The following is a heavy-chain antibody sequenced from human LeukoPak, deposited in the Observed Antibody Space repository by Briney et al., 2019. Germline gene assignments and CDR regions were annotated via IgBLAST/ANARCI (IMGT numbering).Heavy chain of an antibody. CDR2: ISGSGGST. J-gene: IGHJ1*01. D-gene: IGHD3-22*01. CDR3: AKLGSGYYQGYFQH. Sequence: PGGSRRLSCAASGFTFSSYAMSWVRQAPGKGLEWVSAISGSGGSTYYADSVKGRFTISRDNSKNTLYLQMNSLRAEDTAVYYCAKLGSGYYQGYFQHWGQGTLVTVSS. V-gene: IGHV3-23*01. CDR1: GFTFSSYA.